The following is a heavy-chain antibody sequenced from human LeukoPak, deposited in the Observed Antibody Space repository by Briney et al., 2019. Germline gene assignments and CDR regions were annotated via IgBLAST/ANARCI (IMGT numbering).Heavy chain of an antibody. CDR3: ARGLISTTSWDFDY. J-gene: IGHJ4*02. D-gene: IGHD2-2*01. Sequence: ASVKVSCKASGYTFTGYYMHWVRQAPGQGLEWMGWINPNSGGTNYAQKFQGRVTMTRHTSISTAYMELSRLRSDDTAVYYCARGLISTTSWDFDYWGQGTLVTVSS. V-gene: IGHV1-2*02. CDR2: INPNSGGT. CDR1: GYTFTGYY.